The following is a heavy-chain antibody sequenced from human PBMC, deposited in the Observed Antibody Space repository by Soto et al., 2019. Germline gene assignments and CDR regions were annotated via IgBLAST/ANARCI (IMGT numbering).Heavy chain of an antibody. J-gene: IGHJ6*02. CDR2: IHYSGST. V-gene: IGHV4-59*12. CDR1: GASISSSF. CDR3: ARLSPMTIIGTSYYHSLDV. D-gene: IGHD3-22*01. Sequence: SETLSLTCTVSGASISSSFWSWIRQSPGKGLEWIGYIHYSGSTNYNPSLKSRVTISLDTSQNHFSLKLTSVTAADAAVYYCARLSPMTIIGTSYYHSLDVWGPGAPVTVSS.